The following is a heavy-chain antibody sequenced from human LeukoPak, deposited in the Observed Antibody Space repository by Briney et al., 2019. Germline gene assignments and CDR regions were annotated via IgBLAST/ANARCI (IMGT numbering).Heavy chain of an antibody. CDR3: ARDGYSYGGWFDP. V-gene: IGHV4-38-2*02. D-gene: IGHD5-18*01. CDR1: GYSISSGYY. J-gene: IGHJ5*02. Sequence: SETLSLTCTVSGYSISSGYYWGWIRQPPGKGLEWIGSIYHSGSTYYNPSLKSRVTISVDTPKNQFSLKLSSVTAADTAVYYCARDGYSYGGWFDPWGQGTLVTVSS. CDR2: IYHSGST.